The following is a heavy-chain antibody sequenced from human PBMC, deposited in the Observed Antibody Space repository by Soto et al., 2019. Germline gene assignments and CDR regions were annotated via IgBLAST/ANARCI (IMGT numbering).Heavy chain of an antibody. CDR3: ANRDYGETGWFDP. CDR2: IIPILGIA. V-gene: IGHV1-69*02. D-gene: IGHD4-17*01. Sequence: QVQLVQSGAEVKKPGSSVKVSCKASGGTFSSYTISWVRQAPGQGLEWMGRIIPILGIANYAQKFQGRVTITADKSTSTAYMELSSLRSEYTAVYYCANRDYGETGWFDPWGQGTLVTVSS. CDR1: GGTFSSYT. J-gene: IGHJ5*02.